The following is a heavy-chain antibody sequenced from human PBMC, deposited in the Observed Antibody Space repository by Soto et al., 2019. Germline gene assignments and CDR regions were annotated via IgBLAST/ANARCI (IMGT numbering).Heavy chain of an antibody. V-gene: IGHV3-33*01. CDR2: IWYDGSNK. J-gene: IGHJ6*02. Sequence: GGSLRLSCAASGFTFSSYGMHWVRQAPGKGLEWVAVIWYDGSNKYYADSVKGRFTISRDNSKNTLYLQMNSLRAEDTAVYYCARDQDSSSRLFYYYYGMDVWGQGTTVTVSS. CDR1: GFTFSSYG. CDR3: ARDQDSSSRLFYYYYGMDV. D-gene: IGHD6-13*01.